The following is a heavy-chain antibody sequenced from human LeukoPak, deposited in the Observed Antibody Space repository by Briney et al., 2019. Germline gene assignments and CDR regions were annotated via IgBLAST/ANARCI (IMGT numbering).Heavy chain of an antibody. Sequence: PGESLRLSCAASGCPFSSYAMYWVRQAPGKGLVWVSRVHGDGNNIDYAYSVMGLFTNSRDNAKNTLYLQMDRLRPDDTAVYYCARARVGGPTDLWGQDTLVTVSS. CDR3: ARARVGGPTDL. CDR1: GCPFSSYA. J-gene: IGHJ1*01. V-gene: IGHV3-74*01. D-gene: IGHD1-26*01. CDR2: VHGDGNNI.